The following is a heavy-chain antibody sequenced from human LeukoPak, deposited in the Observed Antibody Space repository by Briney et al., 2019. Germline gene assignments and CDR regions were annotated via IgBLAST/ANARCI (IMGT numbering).Heavy chain of an antibody. J-gene: IGHJ6*02. CDR3: ARGPVAYYYYGMDV. CDR2: IYYSGST. CDR1: GGSISSSSYY. Sequence: SETLPLTCTVSGGSISSSSYYWGWIRQPPGKGLEWIGSIYYSGSTYYNPSLKSRVTISVDTSKNQFSLKLSSVTAADTAVYYCARGPVAYYYYGMDVWGQGTTVTVSS. V-gene: IGHV4-39*01.